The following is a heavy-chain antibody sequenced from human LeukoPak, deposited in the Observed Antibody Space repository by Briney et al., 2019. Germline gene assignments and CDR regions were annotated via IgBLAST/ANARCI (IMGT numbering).Heavy chain of an antibody. J-gene: IGHJ5*02. V-gene: IGHV4-39*01. CDR2: IYYSGSI. Sequence: PSETLSLTCTVSGGSISTNSYYWGWIRQPPGRGLEWIGSIYYSGSIYYTPSLKSLVTISVDTSKNQVSLNLYSVTAADTAVYYCARLHMENWFDPWGQGTLVTVSS. CDR3: ARLHMENWFDP. CDR1: GGSISTNSYY. D-gene: IGHD1-1*01.